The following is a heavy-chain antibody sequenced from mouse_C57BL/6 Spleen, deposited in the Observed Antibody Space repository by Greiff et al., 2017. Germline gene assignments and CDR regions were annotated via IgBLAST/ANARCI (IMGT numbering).Heavy chain of an antibody. CDR2: ISDGGSYT. J-gene: IGHJ3*01. V-gene: IGHV5-4*01. D-gene: IGHD2-1*01. Sequence: EVQRVESGGGLVKPGGSLKLSCAASGFTFSSYAMSWVRQTPEKRLEWVATISDGGSYTYYPDNVKGRFTISRDNAKNNLYLQMSHLKSEDTAMXYCASPIYYGNYPGCAYWGQGTLVTVSA. CDR1: GFTFSSYA. CDR3: ASPIYYGNYPGCAY.